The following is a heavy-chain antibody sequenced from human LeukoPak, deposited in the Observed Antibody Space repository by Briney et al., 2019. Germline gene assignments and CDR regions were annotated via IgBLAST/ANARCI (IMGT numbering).Heavy chain of an antibody. J-gene: IGHJ4*02. Sequence: GGSLRLSCAASGFTFSSYDMHWVRQATGKGLEWVSAIGTAGDTYCPGSVKGRFTISRENAKNSLYLQMNSLRAGDTAVYYCARGVSAYYDILTGYSHFDYWGQGTLVTASS. D-gene: IGHD3-9*01. CDR3: ARGVSAYYDILTGYSHFDY. CDR2: IGTAGDT. V-gene: IGHV3-13*01. CDR1: GFTFSSYD.